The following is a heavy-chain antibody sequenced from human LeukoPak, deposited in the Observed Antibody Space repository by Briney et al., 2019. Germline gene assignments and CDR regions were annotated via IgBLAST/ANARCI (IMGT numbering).Heavy chain of an antibody. CDR1: GFTFTRNS. Sequence: GGSLRLSCAASGFTFTRNSMNWVRQAPGKGLEWVSYINSGSSTIYYVDSVEGRFTISRDNAKNSLYLQMNSLRDEDTAVYHCARTRSKVGTPTFDYWGQGTLVTVSS. V-gene: IGHV3-48*02. CDR3: ARTRSKVGTPTFDY. CDR2: INSGSSTI. J-gene: IGHJ4*02. D-gene: IGHD4-23*01.